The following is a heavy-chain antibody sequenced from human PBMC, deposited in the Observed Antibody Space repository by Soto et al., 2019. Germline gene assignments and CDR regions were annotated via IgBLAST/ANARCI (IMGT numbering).Heavy chain of an antibody. J-gene: IGHJ6*03. Sequence: PSETLSLTCTVSGGSVSSSSYYWSWIRQPPGKGLEWIGYIYYRGSTNYNPSLKSRVTISVDTSKNQFSLKLSSVTAADTAVYYCARGRWADRYDILTGYRSNYYMDVWGKGTTVTVSS. CDR1: GGSVSSSSYY. V-gene: IGHV4-61*01. D-gene: IGHD3-9*01. CDR3: ARGRWADRYDILTGYRSNYYMDV. CDR2: IYYRGST.